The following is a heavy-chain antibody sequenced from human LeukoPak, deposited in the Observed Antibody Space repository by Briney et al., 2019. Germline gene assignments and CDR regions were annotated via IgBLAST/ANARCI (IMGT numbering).Heavy chain of an antibody. CDR1: GFTFSSYS. D-gene: IGHD1-26*01. CDR3: ARDPYSGSYGPYYYYYMDV. V-gene: IGHV3-21*06. J-gene: IGHJ6*03. Sequence: PGGSLRLSCAASGFTFSSYSMNWVRQAPGKGPEWVSSITSSSSYIYYADSVKGRFTISRDNAKNSLYLQMDSLRVEDTAVYYCARDPYSGSYGPYYYYYMDVWGEGTTVTISS. CDR2: ITSSSSYI.